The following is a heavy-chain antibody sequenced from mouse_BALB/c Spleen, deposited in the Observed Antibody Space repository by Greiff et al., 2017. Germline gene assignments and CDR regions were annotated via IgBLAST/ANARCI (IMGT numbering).Heavy chain of an antibody. J-gene: IGHJ1*01. Sequence: VQLQQPGAELVMPGASVKMSCKASGYTFTDYWMHWVKQRPGQGLEWIGAIDTSDSYTSYNQKFKGKATLTVDESSSTAYMQLSSLTSEDSAVYYCAKGVKNGYGYFDVWGAGTTVTVSS. CDR1: GYTFTDYW. CDR3: AKGVKNGYGYFDV. V-gene: IGHV1-69*01. CDR2: IDTSDSYT. D-gene: IGHD2-1*01.